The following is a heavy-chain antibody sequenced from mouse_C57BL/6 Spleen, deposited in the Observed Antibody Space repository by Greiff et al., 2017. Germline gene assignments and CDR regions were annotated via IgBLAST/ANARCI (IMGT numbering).Heavy chain of an antibody. V-gene: IGHV1-18*01. CDR2: INPNNGGT. D-gene: IGHD1-1*01. J-gene: IGHJ1*03. CDR3: ARYYYGSSHWYFDV. CDR1: GYTFTDYN. Sequence: EVQLQQSGPELVKPGASVKIPCKASGYTFTDYNMDWVKQSHGKSLEWIGDINPNNGGTIYNQKFKGKATLTVDKSSSTAYMELRRLTSEDTAVYYCARYYYGSSHWYFDVWGTGTTVTVSS.